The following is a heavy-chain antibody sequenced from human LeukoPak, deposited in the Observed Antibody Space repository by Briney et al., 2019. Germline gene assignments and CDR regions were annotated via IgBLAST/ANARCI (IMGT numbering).Heavy chain of an antibody. V-gene: IGHV3-21*01. Sequence: GGSLRLSCAASGFTFSSYSMNWVRQAPGKGLEWVSSISSSSYIYYADSVKGRFTISRDNAKNSLYLQMNSLRAEDTAVYYCARDALGGVYSSGSLWPTPFDPWGQGTLVTVSS. J-gene: IGHJ5*02. CDR1: GFTFSSYS. CDR3: ARDALGGVYSSGSLWPTPFDP. D-gene: IGHD5-18*01. CDR2: ISSSSYI.